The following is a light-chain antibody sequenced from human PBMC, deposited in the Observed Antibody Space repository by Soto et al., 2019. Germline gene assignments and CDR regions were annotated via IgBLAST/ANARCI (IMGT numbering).Light chain of an antibody. CDR2: YAS. CDR1: QDISNY. J-gene: IGKJ4*01. V-gene: IGKV1-33*01. Sequence: DIQMTQSPSSLSASVGDRVTITCQASQDISNYLNWYQQKPGKAPKLLIYYASNLETGVTSRFSGSGSGTDFTFTISSLQPEDIATYYCQQYDTLPLTFGGGTKVEIK. CDR3: QQYDTLPLT.